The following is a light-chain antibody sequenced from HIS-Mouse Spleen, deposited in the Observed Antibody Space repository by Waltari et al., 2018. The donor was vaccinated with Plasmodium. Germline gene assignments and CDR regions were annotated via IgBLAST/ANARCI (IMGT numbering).Light chain of an antibody. CDR2: DVS. CDR3: CSYAGSYTFV. V-gene: IGLV2-11*02. Sequence: QSALTQPRSVSGSPGQSVTISCTGTRSAVGGYYSVSWYQQHPGKAPKLMIYDVSKRPSGVPDRFSGSKSGNTASLTISGLQAEDEADYYCCSYAGSYTFVFGTGTKVTVL. CDR1: RSAVGGYYS. J-gene: IGLJ1*01.